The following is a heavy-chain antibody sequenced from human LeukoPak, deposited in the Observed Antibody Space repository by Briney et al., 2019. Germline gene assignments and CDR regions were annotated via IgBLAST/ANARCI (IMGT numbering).Heavy chain of an antibody. V-gene: IGHV1-2*02. CDR2: INPNSGDT. CDR3: ARVGQWLVENDWFDP. CDR1: EYTFTAYY. D-gene: IGHD6-19*01. Sequence: GGSVRVSCKASEYTFTAYYVHWVRPAPGQGLEWMGWINPNSGDTNFAQNFQGRVTMTRDTSISTVYMELSRLRSDDTAVYYCARVGQWLVENDWFDPWGQGSVVTVSS. J-gene: IGHJ5*02.